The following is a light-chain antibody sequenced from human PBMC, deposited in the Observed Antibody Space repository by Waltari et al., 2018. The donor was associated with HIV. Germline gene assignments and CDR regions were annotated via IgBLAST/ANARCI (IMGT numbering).Light chain of an antibody. CDR1: SSDVGSYNL. CDR3: CSYAGSSLYV. V-gene: IGLV2-23*01. CDR2: EGR. J-gene: IGLJ1*01. Sequence: QSALTQPASVSGSPGQSITISCPGTSSDVGSYNLVSWYQQHPGKAPKLMIYEGRKRTSGVSNRFSGSKSGNTASLTISGLQAEDEADYYCCSYAGSSLYVFGTGTKVTVL.